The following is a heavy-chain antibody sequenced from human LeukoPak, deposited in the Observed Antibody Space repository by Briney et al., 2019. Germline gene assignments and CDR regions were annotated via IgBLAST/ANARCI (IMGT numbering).Heavy chain of an antibody. CDR1: GFTFSSYG. CDR2: ISYDGSNK. CDR3: AKDSSSFAPYYFDY. J-gene: IGHJ4*02. Sequence: QPGRSLRLSCAASGFTFSSYGMHWVRQAPGKGLEWVAVISYDGSNKYYADSVKGRFTISRDNSKNTLYLQMNSLRAEDTAVYYCAKDSSSFAPYYFDYWSQGTLVTVSS. D-gene: IGHD6-6*01. V-gene: IGHV3-30*18.